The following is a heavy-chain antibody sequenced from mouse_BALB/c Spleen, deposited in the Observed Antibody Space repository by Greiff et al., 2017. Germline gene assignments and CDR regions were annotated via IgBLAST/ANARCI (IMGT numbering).Heavy chain of an antibody. CDR1: GFAFSSYD. V-gene: IGHV5-12-1*01. CDR3: ARHTHYYEGYFDV. CDR2: ISSGGGST. Sequence: EVMLVESGGGLVKPGGSLKLSCAASGFAFSSYDMSWVRQTPEKRLEWVAYISSGGGSTYYPDTVKGRFTISRDNAKNTLYLQMSSLKSEDTAMYYCARHTHYYEGYFDVWGAGTTVTVSS. D-gene: IGHD1-2*01. J-gene: IGHJ1*01.